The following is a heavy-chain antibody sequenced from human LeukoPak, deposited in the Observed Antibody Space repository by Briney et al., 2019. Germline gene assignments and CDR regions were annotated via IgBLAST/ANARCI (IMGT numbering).Heavy chain of an antibody. D-gene: IGHD3-22*01. Sequence: GGSLRLSCAASGFTFSSYAMNWVRQAPGKGLEWVSSISRGSDHIFYADSMKGRFTISRDNAKNSLYLQMNSLGAEDAAVYYCARPYDTRGYFPDYWGQGTLVTVSS. J-gene: IGHJ4*02. CDR2: ISRGSDHI. CDR1: GFTFSSYA. CDR3: ARPYDTRGYFPDY. V-gene: IGHV3-21*01.